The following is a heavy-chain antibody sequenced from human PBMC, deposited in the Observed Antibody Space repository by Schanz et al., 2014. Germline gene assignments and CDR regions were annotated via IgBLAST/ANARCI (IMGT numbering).Heavy chain of an antibody. J-gene: IGHJ3*01. CDR1: GFTFSSYW. V-gene: IGHV3-7*01. CDR3: ARDADYNPTSDFWYDAYDF. D-gene: IGHD1-1*01. CDR2: IEGDGTRT. Sequence: VQLVESGGGVVQPGGSLIISCAASGFTFSSYWMVWLRQAPGKGLEWVANIEGDGTRTYYVDSVKGRFTVSRDNAENSLYLHMRSLRVDDTAVYYCARDADYNPTSDFWYDAYDFWGQGTVVTVSS.